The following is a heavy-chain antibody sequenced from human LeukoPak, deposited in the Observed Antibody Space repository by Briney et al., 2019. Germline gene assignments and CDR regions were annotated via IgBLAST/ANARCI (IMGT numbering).Heavy chain of an antibody. CDR2: ISGSGGST. J-gene: IGHJ4*02. CDR1: GFHFSSYV. V-gene: IGHV3-23*01. D-gene: IGHD6-19*01. CDR3: AKPRQYSSGWTASDY. Sequence: GGSLRLSCAASGFHFSSYVINWVRQAPGKGLEWVSAISGSGGSTYYADSVKGRFTISRDNSKNTLYLQMSSLRVEDTAVYYCAKPRQYSSGWTASDYWGQGTLVTVSS.